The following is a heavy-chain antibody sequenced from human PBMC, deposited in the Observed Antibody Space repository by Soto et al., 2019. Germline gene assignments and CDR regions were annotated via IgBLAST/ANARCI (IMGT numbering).Heavy chain of an antibody. J-gene: IGHJ6*02. CDR2: ISGSGGST. CDR3: AKVHWPLLDYGDLYYYYGMDV. D-gene: IGHD4-17*01. CDR1: GFTFSSYA. V-gene: IGHV3-23*01. Sequence: GGSLRLSCAASGFTFSSYAMSWVRQAPGKGLEWVSAISGSGGSTYYADSVKGRFTISRDNSKNTLYLQMNSLRAEDTAVYYCAKVHWPLLDYGDLYYYYGMDVWGQGTTVTVSS.